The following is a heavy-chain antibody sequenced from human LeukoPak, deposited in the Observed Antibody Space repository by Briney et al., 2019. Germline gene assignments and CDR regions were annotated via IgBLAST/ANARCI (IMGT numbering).Heavy chain of an antibody. D-gene: IGHD2-2*01. J-gene: IGHJ4*02. CDR1: GFTFSAYA. CDR3: AKIGSISSNFDY. V-gene: IGHV3-23*01. Sequence: GGSLRLSCAASGFTFSAYAMGWVRQAPGKGLEWVSAISDSGGIIFYADSVRGRFTMSRDNAKSMMYLQMNSLRAEDTAVYYCAKIGSISSNFDYWGQGTLVTVSS. CDR2: ISDSGGII.